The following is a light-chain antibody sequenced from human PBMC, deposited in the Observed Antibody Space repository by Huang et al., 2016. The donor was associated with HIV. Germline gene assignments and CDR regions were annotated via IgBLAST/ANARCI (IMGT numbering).Light chain of an antibody. V-gene: IGKV3-15*01. CDR2: GAS. CDR1: QRISSN. Sequence: EIMMTQSPATLSVSQAERATLACRASQRISSNLAGYQQKPGQAPRLLIYGASTSATGIPARFSGSVSGTEFTLTINSLQSEDFAVYYCQQYNNRPPFTFGPGTKVDFK. J-gene: IGKJ3*01. CDR3: QQYNNRPPFT.